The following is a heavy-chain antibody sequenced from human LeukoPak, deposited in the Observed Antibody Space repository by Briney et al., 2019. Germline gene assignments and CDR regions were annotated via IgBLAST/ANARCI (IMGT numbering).Heavy chain of an antibody. CDR3: ARDVEWELIQFDY. V-gene: IGHV3-48*03. CDR1: GFTFSSYE. J-gene: IGHJ4*02. CDR2: ISSSGSTI. D-gene: IGHD1-26*01. Sequence: GVPLRLSCAASGFTFSSYEMNWVRQAPGKGLEWVSYISSSGSTIYYADSVKGRFTISRDNAKNSLYLQMNSLRAEDTAVYYCARDVEWELIQFDYWGQGTLVTVSS.